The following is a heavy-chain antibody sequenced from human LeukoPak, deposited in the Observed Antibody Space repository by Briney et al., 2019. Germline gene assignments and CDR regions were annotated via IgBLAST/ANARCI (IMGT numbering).Heavy chain of an antibody. CDR3: ARPNRLHYGDDSFDY. V-gene: IGHV3-30*04. J-gene: IGHJ4*02. CDR2: ISYGGIDK. D-gene: IGHD4-17*01. Sequence: GTSLRLSCAASGFNFSSYAMHWVRQAPGEGLEWVGLISYGGIDKSYADSVKGRFTISRDSSKRTLYLQMNSLRAEDTAVYYCARPNRLHYGDDSFDYWGQGTLVTVSS. CDR1: GFNFSSYA.